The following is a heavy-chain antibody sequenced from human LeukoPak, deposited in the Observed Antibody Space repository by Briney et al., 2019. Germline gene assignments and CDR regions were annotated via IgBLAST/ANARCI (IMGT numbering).Heavy chain of an antibody. CDR2: ISSSGSTI. CDR3: ARASQLWTRGYYYYYYMDV. CDR1: GFTFSSYE. Sequence: QPGGSLRLSCAASGFTFSSYEMNWVRQAPGKGLEWVSYISSSGSTIYYADSVKGRFTISRDNAKNSLYLQMNSLRAEDTAVYYCARASQLWTRGYYYYYYMDVWGKGTTVTVSS. D-gene: IGHD5-18*01. J-gene: IGHJ6*03. V-gene: IGHV3-48*03.